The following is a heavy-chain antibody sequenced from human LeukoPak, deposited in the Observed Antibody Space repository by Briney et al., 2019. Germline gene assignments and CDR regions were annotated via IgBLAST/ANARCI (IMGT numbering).Heavy chain of an antibody. J-gene: IGHJ4*02. CDR2: IYHSGST. CDR3: ARRLYIAAAGIPSPFFDY. V-gene: IGHV4-38-2*01. Sequence: PSETLSLTCAVSGYSISSGYYWGWIWQPPGKGLEWIGSIYHSGSTYYNPSLKSRVTISVDTSKNQFSLKLSSVTAADTAVYYCARRLYIAAAGIPSPFFDYWGQGTLVTVSS. D-gene: IGHD6-13*01. CDR1: GYSISSGYY.